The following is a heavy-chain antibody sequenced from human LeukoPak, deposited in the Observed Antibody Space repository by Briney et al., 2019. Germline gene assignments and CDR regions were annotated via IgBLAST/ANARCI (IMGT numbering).Heavy chain of an antibody. Sequence: GGSLRLSCAASGFTFDDYGMSWVRQAPGKGLEWVSGINWNGGSTGYADSVKGRFTISRDNAKNSPYLQMNSLRAEDTALYYCARTMIQLWFGSYYYYMDVWGKGTTVTVSS. V-gene: IGHV3-20*04. CDR3: ARTMIQLWFGSYYYYMDV. J-gene: IGHJ6*03. D-gene: IGHD5-18*01. CDR1: GFTFDDYG. CDR2: INWNGGST.